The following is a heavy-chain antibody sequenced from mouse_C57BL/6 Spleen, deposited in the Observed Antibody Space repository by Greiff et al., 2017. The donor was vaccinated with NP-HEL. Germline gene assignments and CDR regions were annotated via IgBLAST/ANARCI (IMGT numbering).Heavy chain of an antibody. J-gene: IGHJ2*01. CDR2: INYDGSST. V-gene: IGHV5-16*01. D-gene: IGHD1-1*01. CDR3: ARDPNYYGSIYFDY. CDR1: GFTFSDYY. Sequence: EVMLVESEGGLVQPGSSMKLSCTASGFTFSDYYMAWVRQVPEKGLEWVANINYDGSSTYYLDSLKSRFIISRDNAKNILYLQMSSLKSEDTATYYCARDPNYYGSIYFDYWGQGTTLTVSS.